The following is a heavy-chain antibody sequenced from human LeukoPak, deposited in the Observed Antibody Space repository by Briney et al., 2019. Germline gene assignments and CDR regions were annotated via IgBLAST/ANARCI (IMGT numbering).Heavy chain of an antibody. CDR2: ISSSGSTI. CDR3: ARDEEGSPRSSSWYAYFDY. V-gene: IGHV3-48*03. J-gene: IGHJ4*02. CDR1: GFTFSSYE. D-gene: IGHD6-13*01. Sequence: GGSLRLSCAASGFTFSSYEMNWVRQAPGKGLEWVSYISSSGSTIYYADSVKGRFTISRDNAKNSLYLQMNSLRAEDTAVYYSARDEEGSPRSSSWYAYFDYWGQGTLVTVSS.